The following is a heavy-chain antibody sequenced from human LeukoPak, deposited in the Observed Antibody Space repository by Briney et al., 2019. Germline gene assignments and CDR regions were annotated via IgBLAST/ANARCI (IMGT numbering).Heavy chain of an antibody. CDR2: IWNDGSNK. Sequence: PGGSLRLSCAASGFTFDSYFMHWVRQAPGKGLEWVAVIWNDGSNKYYADSVKGRFTISRDNSQNTLYLQMNSLRAEDTAVYCCARELTYSLLYYLDYWGQGTLVTVSS. J-gene: IGHJ4*02. CDR3: ARELTYSLLYYLDY. V-gene: IGHV3-33*08. CDR1: GFTFDSYF. D-gene: IGHD4-11*01.